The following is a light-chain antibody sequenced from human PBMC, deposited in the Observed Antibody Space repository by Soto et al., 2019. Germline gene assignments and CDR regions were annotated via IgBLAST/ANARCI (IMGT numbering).Light chain of an antibody. V-gene: IGKV4-1*01. Sequence: DIVLTQSPDSLAVSLGERATINCKSSQSILYSSNNKNYLAWYQQKPGQPPKLLIYWASTRESGVPDRFSGSGSGTDLPLTISSLQAGDVAVYYCQQYYDAPQTFGQGTKVEIK. CDR3: QQYYDAPQT. J-gene: IGKJ1*01. CDR1: QSILYSSNNKNY. CDR2: WAS.